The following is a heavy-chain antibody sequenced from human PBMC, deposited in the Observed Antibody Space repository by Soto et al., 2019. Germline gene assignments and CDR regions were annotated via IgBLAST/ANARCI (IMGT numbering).Heavy chain of an antibody. D-gene: IGHD6-6*01. CDR3: ARTGTAALCDY. CDR2: ISYSANT. V-gene: IGHV4-31*03. J-gene: IGHJ4*02. CDR1: GGSIRSGGYC. Sequence: QVQLQEWGPGLVKPSQTLSLTCTVSGGSIRSGGYCWSWIRQHPGKGLEWIGYISYSANTYYNPSLKSRVTISIDTSKNQFSLKLSSVTAADTAVYYCARTGTAALCDYWGQGTLVTVSS.